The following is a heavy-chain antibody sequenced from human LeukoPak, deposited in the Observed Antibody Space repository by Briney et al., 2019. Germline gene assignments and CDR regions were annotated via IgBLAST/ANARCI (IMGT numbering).Heavy chain of an antibody. CDR3: ASGPSGNPDY. J-gene: IGHJ4*02. CDR1: GGSISTSSYY. Sequence: SETLSLTCTVSGGSISTSSYYRGWVRQPPGKGLEWFGSVYYSGNTFYNPSLKSRVTISVDTSKNQFSLKLRSVTAADTAVFYCASGPSGNPDYWGQGTLVTVSS. CDR2: VYYSGNT. D-gene: IGHD3-10*01. V-gene: IGHV4-39*01.